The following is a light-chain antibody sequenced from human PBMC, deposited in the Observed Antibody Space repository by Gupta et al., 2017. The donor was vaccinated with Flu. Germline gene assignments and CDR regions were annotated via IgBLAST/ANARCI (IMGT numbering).Light chain of an antibody. J-gene: IGLJ3*02. CDR1: SSNIGAGYD. CDR2: GNS. Sequence: QSVLTQPHSVSGAPGQRVTISCTGSSSNIGAGYDVHWYQQLPGTAPKLLIYGNSNRPSGVPDRFSGSKSGTSASLAITGLQAEDEADYYCQSYDSSLSAWVFDGGTKLTVL. CDR3: QSYDSSLSAWV. V-gene: IGLV1-40*01.